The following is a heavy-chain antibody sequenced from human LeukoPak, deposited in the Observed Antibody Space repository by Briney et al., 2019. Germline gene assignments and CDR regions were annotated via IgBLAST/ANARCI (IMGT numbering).Heavy chain of an antibody. CDR2: INPNSGGT. Sequence: ASVKVSCKASGYTFSGYYMHWVRQAPGQGLEWMGWINPNSGGTNYAQKFQGRVTMTRDTSISTAYMELSRLRPDDTAVYYCARDRSKIYSGSPDYWGQGTLVTVSS. CDR1: GYTFSGYY. D-gene: IGHD1-26*01. CDR3: ARDRSKIYSGSPDY. J-gene: IGHJ4*02. V-gene: IGHV1-2*02.